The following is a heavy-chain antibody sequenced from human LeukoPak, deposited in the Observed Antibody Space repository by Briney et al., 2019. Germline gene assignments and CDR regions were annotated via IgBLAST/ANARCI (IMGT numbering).Heavy chain of an antibody. CDR3: AREYGGAIDY. V-gene: IGHV1-2*02. J-gene: IGHJ4*02. Sequence: ASVKVSCKATGYTFTGYYMHWVPQAPGQGLKWMGWINPNSGGTNYAQKFQGRVTMTRDTSISTAYMELSRLRSDDTAVYYCAREYGGAIDYWGQGTLVTVSS. CDR2: INPNSGGT. CDR1: GYTFTGYY. D-gene: IGHD5-12*01.